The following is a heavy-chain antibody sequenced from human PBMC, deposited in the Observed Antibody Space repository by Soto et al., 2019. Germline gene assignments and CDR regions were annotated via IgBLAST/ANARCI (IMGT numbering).Heavy chain of an antibody. CDR1: GGTFSSYA. CDR2: IIPIFGTA. D-gene: IGHD6-13*01. CDR3: AGGIAAAAPSYYYYYGMDV. J-gene: IGHJ6*02. V-gene: IGHV1-69*01. Sequence: QVQLVQSGAEVKKPGSSVKVSCKASGGTFSSYAISWVRQAPGQGLEWMGGIIPIFGTANYAQKFQGRVTITADESTSTAYRELSSLRSEDTAVYYCAGGIAAAAPSYYYYYGMDVWDQGTTVTVSS.